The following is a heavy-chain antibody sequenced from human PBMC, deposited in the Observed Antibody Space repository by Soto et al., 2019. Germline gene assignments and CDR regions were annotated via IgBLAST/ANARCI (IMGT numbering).Heavy chain of an antibody. CDR2: IYYSGST. CDR3: ARLVVAGTVSD. J-gene: IGHJ4*02. CDR1: GGSISSYY. V-gene: IGHV4-59*08. Sequence: QVQLQESGPGLVKPSETLSLTCTVSGGSISSYYWSWIRQPPGKGLEWIGYIYYSGSTNYNPSLKRRVTISVDTSKNQFSLKLSSVTAADTAVYYCARLVVAGTVSDWGQGTLVTVSS. D-gene: IGHD6-19*01.